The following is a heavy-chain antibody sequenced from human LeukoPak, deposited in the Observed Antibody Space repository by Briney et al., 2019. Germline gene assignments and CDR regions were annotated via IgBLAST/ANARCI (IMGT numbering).Heavy chain of an antibody. CDR3: ARDAYSYGPKDV. CDR1: GYTFTSYG. J-gene: IGHJ6*02. CDR2: ISAYNGNT. Sequence: ASVKVSCKASGYTFTSYGISWVRQAPGQGLEWMGWISAYNGNTNYAQKLQGRVPLTTDTSTSTAYMELRSLRSDDTAVYYCARDAYSYGPKDVWGQGTTVTVSS. D-gene: IGHD5-18*01. V-gene: IGHV1-18*01.